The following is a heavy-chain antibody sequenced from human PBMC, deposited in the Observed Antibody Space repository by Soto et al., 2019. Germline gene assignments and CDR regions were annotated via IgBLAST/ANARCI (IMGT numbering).Heavy chain of an antibody. CDR3: TKSSGGSSSVGMDY. CDR1: GFIFQNYA. J-gene: IGHJ4*02. V-gene: IGHV3-30*04. D-gene: IGHD6-6*01. Sequence: QVQLVESGGGVVQPGRSLRLSCAVSGFIFQNYALNWVRQAPGKGLEWVASITRDGYNKYYADSVKGRFTISRDNSKNTLSLQMTDLRIEDSSVYYCTKSSGGSSSVGMDYWGQGTLVTVSS. CDR2: ITRDGYNK.